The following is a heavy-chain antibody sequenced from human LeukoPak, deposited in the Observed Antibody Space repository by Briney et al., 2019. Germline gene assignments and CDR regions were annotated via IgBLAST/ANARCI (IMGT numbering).Heavy chain of an antibody. D-gene: IGHD6-13*01. J-gene: IGHJ5*02. CDR3: ARAGYSSLFDP. CDR2: IYYSGST. CDR1: GGSISSYY. V-gene: IGHV4-59*01. Sequence: SETLSLTCTVSGGSISSYYWSWIRQPPGKGLEWIGYIYYSGSTNYNPSLKSRVTISVDTSKNQLSLKLSSVTAADTAVYYCARAGYSSLFDPWGQGTLVTVSS.